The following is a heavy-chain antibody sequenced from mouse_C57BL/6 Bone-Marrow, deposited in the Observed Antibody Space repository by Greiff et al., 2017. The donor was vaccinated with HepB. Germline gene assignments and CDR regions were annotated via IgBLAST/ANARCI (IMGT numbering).Heavy chain of an antibody. CDR2: ILPGSGST. V-gene: IGHV1-9*01. Sequence: QLKQSGAELMKPGASVKLSCKATGYTFTGYWIEWVKQRPGHGLEWIGEILPGSGSTNYNEKFKGKATFTADTSSNTAYMQLSSLTTEDSAIYYCARLYYYGSSYENYAMDYWGQGTSVTVSS. CDR1: GYTFTGYW. D-gene: IGHD1-1*01. CDR3: ARLYYYGSSYENYAMDY. J-gene: IGHJ4*01.